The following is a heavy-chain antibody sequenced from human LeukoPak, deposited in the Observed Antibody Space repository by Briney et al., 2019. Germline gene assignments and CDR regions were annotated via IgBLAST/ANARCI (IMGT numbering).Heavy chain of an antibody. J-gene: IGHJ4*02. CDR2: IWSDGSNK. Sequence: GGSLRLSCAASGITFSTSGMHWVRQAPGKGLVWVAFIWSDGSNKYHADSVKGRFTISRDNSKDTLYLQMNSLRAEDTAVFYCTTENWYVFENWGQGSLVTVSS. V-gene: IGHV3-30*02. CDR1: GITFSTSG. D-gene: IGHD1-1*01. CDR3: TTENWYVFEN.